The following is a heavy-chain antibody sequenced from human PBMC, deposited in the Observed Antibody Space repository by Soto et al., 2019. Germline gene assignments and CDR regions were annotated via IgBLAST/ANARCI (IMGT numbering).Heavy chain of an antibody. J-gene: IGHJ6*02. CDR3: ARAGITIFGAVDHGMDV. D-gene: IGHD3-3*01. V-gene: IGHV1-2*04. Sequence: ASVKVSCKVSGYTFTGYYMHWVRQAPGQGLEWMGWINPNSGGTNYAQKFQGWVTMTRDTSISTAYMELSRLRSDDTAVYYCARAGITIFGAVDHGMDVWGQGTTFTASS. CDR1: GYTFTGYY. CDR2: INPNSGGT.